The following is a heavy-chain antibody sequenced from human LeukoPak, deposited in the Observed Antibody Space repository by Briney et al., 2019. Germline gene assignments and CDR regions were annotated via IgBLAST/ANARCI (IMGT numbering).Heavy chain of an antibody. CDR2: ISSSSGTI. D-gene: IGHD4-23*01. CDR3: TRGLQVTTVVSPGY. CDR1: GFTFSSYS. Sequence: GGSLRLSCAASGFTFSSYSMNWVRQAPGKGLEWVSYISSSSGTIYYADSVKGRFTISRDNGKNSLYLQMNSLRAEDTAVYYCTRGLQVTTVVSPGYWGQGTLVTVSS. J-gene: IGHJ4*02. V-gene: IGHV3-48*01.